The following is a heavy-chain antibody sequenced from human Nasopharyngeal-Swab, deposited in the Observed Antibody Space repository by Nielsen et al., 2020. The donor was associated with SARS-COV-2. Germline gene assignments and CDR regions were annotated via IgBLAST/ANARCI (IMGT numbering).Heavy chain of an antibody. Sequence: GESLKISCAASGFNLNRYWMQWVRQAPGKGLEWVANIKTDGSAKYYVDSVKGRFTISRDNAGNSLYLQMNSLRAEDTAVYYCARVSSGSPGYGMDVWGQGTTVTVSS. V-gene: IGHV3-7*01. J-gene: IGHJ6*02. CDR2: IKTDGSAK. CDR1: GFNLNRYW. CDR3: ARVSSGSPGYGMDV. D-gene: IGHD6-19*01.